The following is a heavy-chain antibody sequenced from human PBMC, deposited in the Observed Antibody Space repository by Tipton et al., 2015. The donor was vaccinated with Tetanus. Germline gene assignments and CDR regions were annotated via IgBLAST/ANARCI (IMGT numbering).Heavy chain of an antibody. J-gene: IGHJ4*02. Sequence: TLSLTCTVSGGSISSGGYYWSWIRQHPGKGLEWIGDIYYSGSTYYNPSLKSRVTISVDTSKNQFSLKLNSVTAADTAGYYCARDQARGARGCNYFDCWGQGTLVTVSS. V-gene: IGHV4-31*03. CDR3: ARDQARGARGCNYFDC. D-gene: IGHD1-26*01. CDR1: GGSISSGGYY. CDR2: IYYSGST.